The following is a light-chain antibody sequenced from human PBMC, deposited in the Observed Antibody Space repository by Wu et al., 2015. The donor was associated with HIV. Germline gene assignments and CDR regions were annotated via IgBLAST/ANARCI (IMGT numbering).Light chain of an antibody. CDR3: LQYGSSPHS. Sequence: EIVLTQSPATLSVSPGERAALSCRASESISANLAWYQQRPGQAPRLLIYDASTRATGIPARFSGSGSGTEFTLTISRLESEDFARYYCLQYGSSPHSFGQGTKLEIK. CDR2: DAS. CDR1: ESISAN. V-gene: IGKV3-15*01. J-gene: IGKJ2*03.